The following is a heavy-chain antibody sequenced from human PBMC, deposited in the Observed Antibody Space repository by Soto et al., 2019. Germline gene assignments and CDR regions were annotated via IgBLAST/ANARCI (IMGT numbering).Heavy chain of an antibody. CDR2: ISWNSGTI. J-gene: IGHJ4*02. V-gene: IGHV3-9*01. D-gene: IGHD6-25*01. CDR1: GFTFDDNA. Sequence: EVQLVESGGGLVQPGRSLRLSCAASGFTFDDNAMHWVRQSPGKGLEWVSGISWNSGTIAYADSVKGRFTISRDNAKNSLYLQMNSLRAEDTALYYCARDMYFITAAGGGIGDWGQGTLVTVSS. CDR3: ARDMYFITAAGGGIGD.